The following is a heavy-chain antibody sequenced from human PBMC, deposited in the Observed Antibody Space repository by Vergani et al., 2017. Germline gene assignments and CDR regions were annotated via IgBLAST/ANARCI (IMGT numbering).Heavy chain of an antibody. Sequence: QLQLQESAPGLVKPSATLSLTCSVSGASIRSSSYYWGWIRQPPGKVLEWIASIYYSGSTYYNPSLKSRVTISVDTSKNQFSLKLSSVTAADTAVYFCARHSXVEWLVKLGWIDPWGQGILVTVSS. CDR1: GASIRSSSYY. V-gene: IGHV4-39*01. CDR2: IYYSGST. D-gene: IGHD6-19*01. J-gene: IGHJ5*02. CDR3: ARHSXVEWLVKLGWIDP.